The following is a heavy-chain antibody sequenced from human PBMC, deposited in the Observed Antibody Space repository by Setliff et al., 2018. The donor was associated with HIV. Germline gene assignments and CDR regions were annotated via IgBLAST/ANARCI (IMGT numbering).Heavy chain of an antibody. V-gene: IGHV4-59*01. J-gene: IGHJ4*02. CDR3: ARADXXXXSSHSPGY. D-gene: IGHD2-15*01. Sequence: SETLSLTCTVSGGSISSYYWSWXRXPQGQGLEWNGYIYTSGSPNYNPSLKSRDTIAVXTSKNQFSLELSSVTAADTAVYYCARADXXXXSSHSPGYCGQGTLVTVSS. CDR1: GGSISSYY. CDR2: IYTSGSP.